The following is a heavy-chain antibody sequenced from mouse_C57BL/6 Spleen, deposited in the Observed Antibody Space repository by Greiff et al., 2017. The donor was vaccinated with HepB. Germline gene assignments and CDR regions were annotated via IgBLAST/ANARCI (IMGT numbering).Heavy chain of an antibody. J-gene: IGHJ3*01. CDR1: GFTFSSYA. CDR2: ISDGGSYT. V-gene: IGHV5-4*01. Sequence: EVQVVDSGGGLVKPGGSLKLSCAASGFTFSSYAMSWVRQTPEKKLEWVATISDGGSYTYYPDNVKGRFTISRDNAKNNLYLQMSHLKSEDTAMYYCAREDGNYLFAYWGQGTLVTVSA. D-gene: IGHD2-1*01. CDR3: AREDGNYLFAY.